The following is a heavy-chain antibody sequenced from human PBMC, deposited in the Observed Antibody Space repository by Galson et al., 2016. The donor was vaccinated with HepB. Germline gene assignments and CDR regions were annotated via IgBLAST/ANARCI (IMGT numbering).Heavy chain of an antibody. J-gene: IGHJ6*02. D-gene: IGHD6-19*01. CDR2: INPDSGGT. CDR3: ARWAHLVQPAGRPGYYYGMDV. V-gene: IGHV1-2*06. CDR1: GYSFTGYS. Sequence: SVKVSCKASGYSFTGYSIHWVRQAPGQGLEWMGRINPDSGGTNHAQKFQGRVTMTRVTSISTAYMQLSRLRSDDTAVYHCARWAHLVQPAGRPGYYYGMDVWGQGTTVTVSS.